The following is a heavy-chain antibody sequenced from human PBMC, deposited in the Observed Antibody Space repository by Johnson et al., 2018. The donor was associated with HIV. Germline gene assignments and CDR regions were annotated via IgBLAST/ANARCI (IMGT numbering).Heavy chain of an antibody. J-gene: IGHJ3*02. V-gene: IGHV3-11*04. CDR1: GFTFSDYY. CDR2: ISSSGNTS. D-gene: IGHD1-1*01. Sequence: QMLLVESGGGLVNPGGSLRLSCAASGFTFSDYYMSWIRQAPGKGLEWVSYISSSGNTSYYADSVTGRFTISRDNAKNSLYLQMNSLRAEDTAVYYCAKDMGGERNAFDIWGQGTMVTVSS. CDR3: AKDMGGERNAFDI.